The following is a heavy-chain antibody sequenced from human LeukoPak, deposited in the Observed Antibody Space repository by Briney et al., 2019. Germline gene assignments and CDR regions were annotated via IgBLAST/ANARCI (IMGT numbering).Heavy chain of an antibody. V-gene: IGHV4-61*01. D-gene: IGHD3-3*01. J-gene: IGHJ4*02. CDR3: ARGDDFWSGYPPFDY. CDR2: IYYSGST. Sequence: SETLSLTCTVSGGSVSSGSYYWSWIRQPPGKGLEWIGYIYYSGSTNYNPSLKSRVTIPVDTSKNQFSLKLSSVTAADTAVYYCARGDDFWSGYPPFDYWGQGTLVTVSS. CDR1: GGSVSSGSYY.